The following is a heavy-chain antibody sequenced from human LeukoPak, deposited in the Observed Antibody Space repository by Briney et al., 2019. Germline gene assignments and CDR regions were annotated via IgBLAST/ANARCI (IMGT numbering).Heavy chain of an antibody. J-gene: IGHJ4*02. CDR1: GGSISSSSYY. V-gene: IGHV4-39*01. D-gene: IGHD4-17*01. Sequence: SETLSLTCTVSGGSISSSSYYWGCIRHPPGKGLEWIGSIYYSGSTYYNPSLKSRVTISVDTSKNQFSLKLSSVTAADTAVYYCARYGDYPFDYWGQGTLVTVSS. CDR2: IYYSGST. CDR3: ARYGDYPFDY.